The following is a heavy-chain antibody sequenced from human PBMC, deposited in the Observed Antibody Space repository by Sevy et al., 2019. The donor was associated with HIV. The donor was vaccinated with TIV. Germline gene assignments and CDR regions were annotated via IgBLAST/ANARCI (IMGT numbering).Heavy chain of an antibody. J-gene: IGHJ4*02. V-gene: IGHV3-33*01. D-gene: IGHD6-13*01. CDR1: GFTFSSYG. Sequence: GGSLRLSCAASGFTFSSYGMHWVRQAPGKGQEWVPVIWYDGSNKYYADSVKGRFTISRDNSKNTLYLQMNSLRAEDTAVYYCARSFFGIADEIDYWGQGTLVTVSS. CDR3: ARSFFGIADEIDY. CDR2: IWYDGSNK.